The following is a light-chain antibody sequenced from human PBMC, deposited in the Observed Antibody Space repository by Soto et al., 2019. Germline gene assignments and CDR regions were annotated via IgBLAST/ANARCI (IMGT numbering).Light chain of an antibody. J-gene: IGLJ1*01. V-gene: IGLV2-8*01. CDR1: SSDVGLYDY. CDR3: SSYGCNSHYG. Sequence: QSALTQPPSASGSPGQSVTISCTGTSSDVGLYDYVSWYQQHPGKVPKLLIYEVTQRPSGVPDRFSGSKSGNTASLTVSGLQAEDEADYYCSSYGCNSHYGFGNGTQDTV. CDR2: EVT.